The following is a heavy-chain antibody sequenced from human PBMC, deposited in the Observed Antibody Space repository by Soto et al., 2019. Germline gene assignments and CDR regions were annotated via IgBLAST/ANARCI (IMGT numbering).Heavy chain of an antibody. J-gene: IGHJ5*02. Sequence: SETLSLTCTVAGGSVSSYYWSWIRQPPGKGLEWIGYLYYSGSTNYNPSLKSRVTISVDTSKTQFSLKLSSVNAADPAVSYCARCPYCSSTSCPRNWFDPGGQGTLVTASS. CDR2: LYYSGST. V-gene: IGHV4-59*02. CDR1: GGSVSSYY. CDR3: ARCPYCSSTSCPRNWFDP. D-gene: IGHD2-2*01.